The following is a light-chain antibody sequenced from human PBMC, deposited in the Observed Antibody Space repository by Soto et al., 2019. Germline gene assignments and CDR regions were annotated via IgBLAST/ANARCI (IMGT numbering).Light chain of an antibody. CDR1: SSDVGGYNY. Sequence: QSALTQPASVAGSPGQSITISCTGTSSDVGGYNYVSWYQQHPGKAPKLMIYDVSDRPSGVSNRFSGSKSGNTASLTISGLQADDEDHYYCCSCTSSIVVFGGGTKLTVL. V-gene: IGLV2-14*01. CDR2: DVS. CDR3: CSCTSSIVV. J-gene: IGLJ2*01.